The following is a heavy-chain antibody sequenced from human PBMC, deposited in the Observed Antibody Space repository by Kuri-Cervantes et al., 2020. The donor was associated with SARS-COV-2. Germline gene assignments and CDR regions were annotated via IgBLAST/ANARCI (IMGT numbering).Heavy chain of an antibody. D-gene: IGHD3-16*01. Sequence: GGSLRLSCKGSGYSFTSYWIGWVRQMPGKGLEWMGIIYPGDSDTRYSPSFQGQVTISADRSISTAYLQWSSLKASDTAMYYCARRTQLGGYFDYWGQGTLVTVSS. J-gene: IGHJ4*02. V-gene: IGHV5-51*01. CDR2: IYPGDSDT. CDR3: ARRTQLGGYFDY. CDR1: GYSFTSYW.